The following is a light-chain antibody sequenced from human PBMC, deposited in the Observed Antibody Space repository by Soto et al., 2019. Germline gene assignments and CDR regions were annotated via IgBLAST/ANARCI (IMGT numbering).Light chain of an antibody. CDR3: QQYGSSPLT. CDR1: QSVSSSY. Sequence: EIVLTQSPGTLSLSPGERATLSCRASQSVSSSYLAWYQQKPGQAPRLLIYGASSRATGIPDRFSGSGSGTDFTLTISRLXPEDFAVYYCQQYGSSPLTFGGGNKVEIK. V-gene: IGKV3-20*01. CDR2: GAS. J-gene: IGKJ4*01.